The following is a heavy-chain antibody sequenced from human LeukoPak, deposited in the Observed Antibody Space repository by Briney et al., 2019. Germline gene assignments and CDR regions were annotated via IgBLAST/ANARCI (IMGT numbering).Heavy chain of an antibody. Sequence: GGSLRLSCAASGFTVSSSYMSWVRQAPGKGLEWVAHINQDESEKSYVDSAKGRFTISRDNGKNSLYLQMSSLRVEDTGVYHCARGHYGLDVWGQGTTVTVSS. CDR1: GFTVSSSY. CDR3: ARGHYGLDV. CDR2: INQDESEK. J-gene: IGHJ6*02. V-gene: IGHV3-7*03.